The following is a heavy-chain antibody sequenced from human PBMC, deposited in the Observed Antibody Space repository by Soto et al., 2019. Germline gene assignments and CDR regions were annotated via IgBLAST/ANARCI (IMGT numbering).Heavy chain of an antibody. CDR1: GFTFSSYE. J-gene: IGHJ4*02. CDR3: VRDLVGAPTFDF. Sequence: EVQLVESGGGLVQPGGSLRLSCAASGFTFSSYEMNWVRQAPGKGLEWVSYIGISGNTIYFADSVKGRFTISRDNAKNSLYLQMNSLRAEDTAVYYCVRDLVGAPTFDFWGQGTLVTVSS. V-gene: IGHV3-48*03. D-gene: IGHD1-26*01. CDR2: IGISGNTI.